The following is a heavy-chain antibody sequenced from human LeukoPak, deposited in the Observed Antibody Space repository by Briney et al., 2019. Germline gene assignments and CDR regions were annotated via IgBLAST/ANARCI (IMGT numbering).Heavy chain of an antibody. J-gene: IGHJ4*02. CDR2: IYPRDSDT. CDR3: VRHIYIENSYDY. CDR1: GYPFNNYW. D-gene: IGHD2-15*01. V-gene: IGHV5-51*01. Sequence: GESLKISFKGSGYPFNNYWIGWVRQIPGKGLEWMGIIYPRDSDTRYSPSFQGQVTISADKSINTAYLQWSSLKASETAMYYCVRHIYIENSYDYWVQGSLVTVSS.